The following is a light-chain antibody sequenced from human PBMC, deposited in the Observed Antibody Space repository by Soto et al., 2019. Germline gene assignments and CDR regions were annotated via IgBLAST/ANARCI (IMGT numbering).Light chain of an antibody. J-gene: IGKJ3*01. CDR1: QSVSSGY. CDR3: QQYGSSPLT. V-gene: IGKV3-20*01. Sequence: IVLTQSPGTLSLSPGERATLSCRASQSVSSGYLAWYQQRPGQAPRLLIYGASSRTTGIPHRFSGSGSGTDFTLTISRLEPEDFAVYYCQQYGSSPLTFGPGTKVDIK. CDR2: GAS.